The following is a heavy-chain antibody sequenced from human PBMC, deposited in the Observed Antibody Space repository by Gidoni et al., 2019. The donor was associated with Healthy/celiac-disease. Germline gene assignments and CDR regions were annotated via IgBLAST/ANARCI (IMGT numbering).Heavy chain of an antibody. CDR2: IIPIFGTA. CDR1: GGNFSSYA. CDR3: ARGTNVDIVATMGLDAFDI. V-gene: IGHV1-69*01. D-gene: IGHD5-12*01. Sequence: QVQLVQSGAEVKKPGSSVKVSCKASGGNFSSYAISWVRQAPGQGLEWMGGIIPIFGTANYAQQFQGRVTITADESTSTAYMELSSLRSEDTAVYYCARGTNVDIVATMGLDAFDIWGQGTMVTVSS. J-gene: IGHJ3*02.